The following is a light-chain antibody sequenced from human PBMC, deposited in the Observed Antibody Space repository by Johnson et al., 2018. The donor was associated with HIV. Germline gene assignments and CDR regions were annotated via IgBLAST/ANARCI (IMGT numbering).Light chain of an antibody. CDR3: GTWDTSLSARGI. Sequence: QSVLTQPPSVSAAPGQKVTISCSGSSSNIGNNYVSWYQQLPGTAPKLLIYDNNKRPSGIPDRFSGSKSGTSATLGITGLQTGDEADYYCGTWDTSLSARGICGTGTKGTVL. CDR1: SSNIGNNY. J-gene: IGLJ1*01. CDR2: DNN. V-gene: IGLV1-51*01.